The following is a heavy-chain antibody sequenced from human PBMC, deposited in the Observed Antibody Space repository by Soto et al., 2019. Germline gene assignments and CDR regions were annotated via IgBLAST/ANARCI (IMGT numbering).Heavy chain of an antibody. V-gene: IGHV3-33*01. D-gene: IGHD3-10*01. CDR2: IWYDGSNK. Sequence: QVQLVESGGGVVQPGRSLGLSCAASGFTFSSYGMHWVRQAPGKGLEWVAVIWYDGSNKYYADSVKGRFTISRDNSKNTLYLQMNSLRAEDTAVYYCAREDYGSGSFDYWGQGTLVTVSS. CDR1: GFTFSSYG. J-gene: IGHJ4*02. CDR3: AREDYGSGSFDY.